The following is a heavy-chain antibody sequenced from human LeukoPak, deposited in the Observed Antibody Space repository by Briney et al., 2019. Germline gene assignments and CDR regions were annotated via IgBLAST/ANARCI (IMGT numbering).Heavy chain of an antibody. J-gene: IGHJ5*02. V-gene: IGHV4-59*01. CDR2: IYYSGST. CDR3: ARAKSYSSGWYSSSSGWFDP. Sequence: SETLSLTCSVSGGSISSYYWSWIRQPPGKGLEWIGYIYYSGSTNYNPSLKSRVTISVDTSKNQFSLKLSSVTAADTAVYYCARAKSYSSGWYSSSSGWFDPWGQGTLVTVSS. CDR1: GGSISSYY. D-gene: IGHD6-19*01.